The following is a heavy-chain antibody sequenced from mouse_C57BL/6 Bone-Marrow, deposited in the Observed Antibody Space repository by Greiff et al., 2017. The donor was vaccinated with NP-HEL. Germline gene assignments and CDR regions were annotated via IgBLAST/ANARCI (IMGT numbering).Heavy chain of an antibody. Sequence: QVQLQQSGAELVRPGPSVKLSCKASGYTFTSYWMHWVKQRPGQGLEWIGVIDPSDSYTNYNQKFKGKATLTVDTSSSTAYMQLSSLTSEDSAVYYCARVEGNYSSFAYWGQGTLVTVSA. CDR2: IDPSDSYT. V-gene: IGHV1-59*01. CDR3: ARVEGNYSSFAY. CDR1: GYTFTSYW. J-gene: IGHJ3*01. D-gene: IGHD2-1*01.